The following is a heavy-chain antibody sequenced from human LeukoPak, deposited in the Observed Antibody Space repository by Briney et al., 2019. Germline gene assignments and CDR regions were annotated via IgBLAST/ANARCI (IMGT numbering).Heavy chain of an antibody. CDR2: INPNSGGT. V-gene: IGHV1-2*02. CDR1: GHTFTGYY. CDR3: ARGYSAAAGTRY. J-gene: IGHJ4*02. Sequence: ASVKVSCKASGHTFTGYYMHWVRQAPGQGLEWMGWINPNSGGTNYAQKFQGRVTMTRDTSISTAYMELSRLRSDDTAVYYCARGYSAAAGTRYWGQGTLVTVSS. D-gene: IGHD6-13*01.